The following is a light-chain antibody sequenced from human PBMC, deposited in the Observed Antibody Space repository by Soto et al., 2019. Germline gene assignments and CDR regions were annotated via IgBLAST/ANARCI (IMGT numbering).Light chain of an antibody. CDR2: AAS. Sequence: DLQMTQSPSSLYASVGDRVTITCRARQSISSYLNWYQQKPGKAPYLLIYAASSLQRGAPSRFSGSGSGTDFPLTISSLQPEDFATYYCQPSYSTPYTFGQGTTLEIK. CDR1: QSISSY. V-gene: IGKV1-39*01. J-gene: IGKJ2*01. CDR3: QPSYSTPYT.